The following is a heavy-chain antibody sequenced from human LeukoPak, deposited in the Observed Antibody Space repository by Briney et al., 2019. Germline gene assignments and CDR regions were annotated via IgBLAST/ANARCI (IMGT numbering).Heavy chain of an antibody. V-gene: IGHV3-74*01. Sequence: GGSLRLSCAGTGNYWMHWVRQAPGKGLVWVSHINSDGSWTSYADSVKGRFTISKDNAKNTVYLQMNSLRAEDTAVYYCVSFYEAYWGRGTLVTVSS. D-gene: IGHD2/OR15-2a*01. CDR1: GNYW. CDR2: INSDGSWT. CDR3: VSFYEAY. J-gene: IGHJ4*02.